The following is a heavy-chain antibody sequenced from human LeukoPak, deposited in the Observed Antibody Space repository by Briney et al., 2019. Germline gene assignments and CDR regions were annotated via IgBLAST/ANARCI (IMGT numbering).Heavy chain of an antibody. CDR2: IIPIFGTA. CDR1: GYTFTSYG. CDR3: ARSGLSGGDSSEN. J-gene: IGHJ4*02. D-gene: IGHD3-22*01. Sequence: ASVKVSCKASGYTFTSYGISWVRQAPGQGLEWMGGIIPIFGTANYAQKFQGRVTMTRNTSISTAYMELSSLRSEDTAVYYCARSGLSGGDSSENWGQGTLVTVSS. V-gene: IGHV1-8*02.